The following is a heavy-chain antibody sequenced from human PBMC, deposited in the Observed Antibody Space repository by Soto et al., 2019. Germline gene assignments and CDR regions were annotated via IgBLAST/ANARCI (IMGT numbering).Heavy chain of an antibody. J-gene: IGHJ6*02. CDR3: ARAGCAGGTCYTLVGLRYGMDV. CDR2: ISYDGNNK. D-gene: IGHD2-15*01. Sequence: QVQLVESGGGVVQPGRSLRLSCAASGFTFSSYAMYWVRQAPGKGLEWVAIISYDGNNKHYADSVKGRFTIARDNSQNTLYLQMNSLGAEDTAVYYCARAGCAGGTCYTLVGLRYGMDVWGQGTTVTVSS. CDR1: GFTFSSYA. V-gene: IGHV3-30-3*01.